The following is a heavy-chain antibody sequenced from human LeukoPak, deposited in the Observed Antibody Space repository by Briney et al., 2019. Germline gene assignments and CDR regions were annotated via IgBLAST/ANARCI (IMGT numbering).Heavy chain of an antibody. D-gene: IGHD1-26*01. CDR3: AGRGGGSYFDY. CDR2: ISSSSTTI. Sequence: GGSLRLSCAASGFTFSSYSMNWVRQAPGKGLGWISYISSSSTTIYYADSVKGRFTISRDNAKNSLYLQMNRLGAEDTAVYYCAGRGGGSYFDYWGQGTLVTVSS. J-gene: IGHJ4*02. CDR1: GFTFSSYS. V-gene: IGHV3-48*04.